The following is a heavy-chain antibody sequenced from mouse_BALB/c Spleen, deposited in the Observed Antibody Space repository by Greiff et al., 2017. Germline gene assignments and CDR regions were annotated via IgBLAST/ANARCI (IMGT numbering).Heavy chain of an antibody. CDR3: ARGGNYGIFYYAMDY. Sequence: EVKLVESGPGLVKPSQSLSLTCTVTGYSITSDYAWNWIRQFPGNKLEWMGYISYSGSTSYNPSLKSRISITRDTSKNQFFLQLNSVTTEDTATYYCARGGNYGIFYYAMDYWGQGTSVTVSS. CDR2: ISYSGST. CDR1: GYSITSDYA. D-gene: IGHD2-1*01. J-gene: IGHJ4*01. V-gene: IGHV3-2*02.